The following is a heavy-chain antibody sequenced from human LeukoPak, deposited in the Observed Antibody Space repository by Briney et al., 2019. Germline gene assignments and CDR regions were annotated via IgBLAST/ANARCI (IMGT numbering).Heavy chain of an antibody. CDR2: ISSSGSTI. J-gene: IGHJ3*02. V-gene: IGHV3-11*01. D-gene: IGHD3-22*01. CDR1: GFTFSDYY. CDR3: ARQISRRAYYYASSGYGTDAFDI. Sequence: PGGSLRLSCAASGFTFSDYYMSWIRQAPGKGLEWVSYISSSGSTIYYADSVKGRFTISRDNAKNSLYLQMNSLRAEDTAVYYCARQISRRAYYYASSGYGTDAFDIWGQGTMVTVSS.